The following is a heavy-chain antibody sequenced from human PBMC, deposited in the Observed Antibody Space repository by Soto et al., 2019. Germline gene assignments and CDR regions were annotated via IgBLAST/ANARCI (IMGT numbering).Heavy chain of an antibody. J-gene: IGHJ4*02. CDR1: SGSISRSNW. CDR2: IYHSGST. Sequence: SETLSLTCAVSSGSISRSNWWSWVRQPPGKGLEWIGEIYHSGSTNYNPSLKSRVTISVDKSKNQFSLKLSSVTAADTAVYYCARRDYDFWSGYRFYYWGQGTLVTVSS. D-gene: IGHD3-3*01. CDR3: ARRDYDFWSGYRFYY. V-gene: IGHV4-4*02.